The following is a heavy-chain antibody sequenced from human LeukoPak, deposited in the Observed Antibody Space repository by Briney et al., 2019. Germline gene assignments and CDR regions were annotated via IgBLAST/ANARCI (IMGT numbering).Heavy chain of an antibody. D-gene: IGHD5-18*01. J-gene: IGHJ5*02. CDR3: ARRGYSYGYVGSNWFDP. V-gene: IGHV4-34*01. CDR1: GGSFSGYY. CDR2: INHSGST. Sequence: PSETLSLTCAVYGGSFSGYYWSWIRQPPGKGLEWIGEINHSGSTNYNPSLKSRVTISVDTSKNQFSLKLSSVTAADTAVYYCARRGYSYGYVGSNWFDPWGQGTLVTVSS.